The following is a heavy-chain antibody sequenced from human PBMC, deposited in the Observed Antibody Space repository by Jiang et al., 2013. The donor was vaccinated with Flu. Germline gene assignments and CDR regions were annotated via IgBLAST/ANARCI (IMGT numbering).Heavy chain of an antibody. CDR3: AKDGVLKGYDFWSGEYSSFNWFDP. D-gene: IGHD3-3*01. Sequence: VQLLESGGGLIQPGDSLRLSCAASGFTFSNYAMSWVRQAPGKGLEWVSAISGSGDSTYYADSVKGRFTISRDNSKNTLYLQMNSLRAEDTAVYYCAKDGVLKGYDFWSGEYSSFNWFDPWGQGTLVIVSS. J-gene: IGHJ5*02. CDR1: GFTFSNYA. CDR2: ISGSGDST. V-gene: IGHV3-23*01.